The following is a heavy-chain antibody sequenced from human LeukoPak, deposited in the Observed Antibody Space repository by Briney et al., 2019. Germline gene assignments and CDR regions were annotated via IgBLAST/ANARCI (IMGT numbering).Heavy chain of an antibody. Sequence: SETLSLNCTVSGGSISSYYWSWIRQPPGKGLEWIGYIYYSGSTNYNPSLKSRVTISVDTSKNQFSLKLSSVTAADTAVYYCARTIGYSSGWYKAYYFDYWGQGTLVTVSS. CDR3: ARTIGYSSGWYKAYYFDY. CDR1: GGSISSYY. J-gene: IGHJ4*02. CDR2: IYYSGST. D-gene: IGHD6-19*01. V-gene: IGHV4-59*01.